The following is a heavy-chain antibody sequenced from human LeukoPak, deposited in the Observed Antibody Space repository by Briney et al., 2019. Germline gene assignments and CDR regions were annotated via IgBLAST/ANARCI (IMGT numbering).Heavy chain of an antibody. CDR3: ARGDSSSWYYYYYYMDV. V-gene: IGHV7-4-1*02. CDR2: INTNTGNP. D-gene: IGHD6-13*01. J-gene: IGHJ6*03. Sequence: ASVKVSCKASGYTFTSYGISWVRQAPGQGLEWMGWINTNTGNPTYAQGFTGRFVFSLDTSVSTAYLQISSLKAEDTAVYYCARGDSSSWYYYYYYMDVWGKGTTVTVSS. CDR1: GYTFTSYG.